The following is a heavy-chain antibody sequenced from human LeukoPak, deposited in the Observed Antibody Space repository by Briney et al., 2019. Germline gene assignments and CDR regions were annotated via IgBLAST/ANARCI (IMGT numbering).Heavy chain of an antibody. Sequence: SETLSLTCTVSGGSISSYYWSWIRQPPGKGLEWIGYIYYSGSANYNPSLKSRVTISVDTSKNQFTLKLSSVTAADTAVYYCARSPYYDILTGLDYWGQGTLVTVSS. J-gene: IGHJ4*02. CDR2: IYYSGSA. V-gene: IGHV4-59*01. CDR1: GGSISSYY. D-gene: IGHD3-9*01. CDR3: ARSPYYDILTGLDY.